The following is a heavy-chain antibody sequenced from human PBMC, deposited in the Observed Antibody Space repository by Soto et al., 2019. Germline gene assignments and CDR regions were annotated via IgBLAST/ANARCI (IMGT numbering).Heavy chain of an antibody. D-gene: IGHD5-12*01. J-gene: IGHJ4*02. CDR3: ARARQEMATIDY. CDR2: IIPIFGTA. Sequence: SVKVSCKASGGTFSSYAISWVRQAPGQGLEWMGGIIPIFGTANYAQKFQGRVTITADESTSTAYMELSSLRSEDTAVYYWARARQEMATIDYWGQGTLVTVSS. CDR1: GGTFSSYA. V-gene: IGHV1-69*13.